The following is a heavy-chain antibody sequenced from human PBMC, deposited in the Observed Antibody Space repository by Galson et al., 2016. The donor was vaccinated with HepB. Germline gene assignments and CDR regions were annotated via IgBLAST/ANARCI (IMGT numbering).Heavy chain of an antibody. CDR3: VRHQRDGLVNF. V-gene: IGHV4-39*01. D-gene: IGHD3/OR15-3a*01. Sequence: SETLSLTCTVSADSLNSRSHYWGWIRQPPGKGLEWIASVYYSGTTYYKPSLQSRVTISIDTSNNQFHLRLTSVTAADTAVYYCVRHQRDGLVNFWGQGTLVTVSS. J-gene: IGHJ3*01. CDR1: ADSLNSRSHY. CDR2: VYYSGTT.